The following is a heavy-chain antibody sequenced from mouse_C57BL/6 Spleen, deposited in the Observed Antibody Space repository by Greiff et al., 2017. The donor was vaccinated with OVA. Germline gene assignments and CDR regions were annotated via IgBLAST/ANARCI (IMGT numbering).Heavy chain of an antibody. CDR2: IYPGDGDT. D-gene: IGHD1-1*01. Sequence: QVQLQQSGPELVKPGASVKISCKASGYAFSSSWMNWVKQRPGKGLEWIGRIYPGDGDTNYNGKFKGKATLTADKSSSTAYMQLSSLTSEDAAVYFCARWPYYNGSSYVGNYYAMDYWGQGTSVTVAS. V-gene: IGHV1-82*01. J-gene: IGHJ4*01. CDR1: GYAFSSSW. CDR3: ARWPYYNGSSYVGNYYAMDY.